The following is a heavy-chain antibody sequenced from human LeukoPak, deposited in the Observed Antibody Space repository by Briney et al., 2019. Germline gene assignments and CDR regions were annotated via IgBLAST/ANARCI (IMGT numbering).Heavy chain of an antibody. D-gene: IGHD3-10*02. V-gene: IGHV3-30-3*01. Sequence: PGGSLRLSCAASGFTFSSYAMHWVRQAPGKGLEWVAVISYDGSNKYYADSVKGRFTISRDNSKNTLYLQTNSLRAEDTALYYCSRGRPPYNVAAAEYWGQGTLVTVSS. J-gene: IGHJ4*02. CDR3: SRGRPPYNVAAAEY. CDR2: ISYDGSNK. CDR1: GFTFSSYA.